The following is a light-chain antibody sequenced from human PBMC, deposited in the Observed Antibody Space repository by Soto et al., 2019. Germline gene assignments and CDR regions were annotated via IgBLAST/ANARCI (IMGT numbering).Light chain of an antibody. V-gene: IGKV3-20*01. J-gene: IGKJ1*01. CDR1: QSVSSSY. CDR3: QQYGSSPPWT. CDR2: GAS. Sequence: EIVLTQSPGTLSLSPGERATLSCRASQSVSSSYLAWYQQKPGQAPRLLIYGASSRTTGIPDRFSGRGSGTDFALTISRLEPEDFAVYYCQQYGSSPPWTFGQGTKGEIK.